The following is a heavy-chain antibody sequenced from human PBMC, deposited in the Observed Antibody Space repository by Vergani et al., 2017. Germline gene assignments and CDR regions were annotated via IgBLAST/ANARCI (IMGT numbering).Heavy chain of an antibody. V-gene: IGHV5-51*01. J-gene: IGHJ6*02. CDR2: IYPGDSDT. CDR1: GYSFTSYW. CDR3: AGHAEAVVVPAAVRHYYYYYGMDV. D-gene: IGHD2-2*01. Sequence: EVQLVQSGAEVKKPGESLKISCKGSGYSFTSYWIGWVRQMPGKGLEWMGIIYPGDSDTRYSPSFQGQVTISADKSISTAYLQWSSLKASDTAMYYCAGHAEAVVVPAAVRHYYYYYGMDVWGQGTTVTVSS.